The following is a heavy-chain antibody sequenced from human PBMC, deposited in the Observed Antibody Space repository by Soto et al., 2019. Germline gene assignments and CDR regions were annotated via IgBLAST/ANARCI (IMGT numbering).Heavy chain of an antibody. D-gene: IGHD5-12*01. V-gene: IGHV2-5*02. CDR3: AHVYGGYDNFDY. CDR2: IYWDDDK. Sequence: QITLKASGPTLVKPTQTLTLTCTFSGFSLSTSGVGVGWIRQPPGKALEWLALIYWDDDKRYSPSLKSRLTITKDTSKIQVVLTITNRDPVHTATYYCAHVYGGYDNFDYWGQGTLVTVSS. J-gene: IGHJ4*02. CDR1: GFSLSTSGVG.